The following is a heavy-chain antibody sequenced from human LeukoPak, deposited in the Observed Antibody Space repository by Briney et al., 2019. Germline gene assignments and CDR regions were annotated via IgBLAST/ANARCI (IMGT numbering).Heavy chain of an antibody. CDR3: AKDQAWLRFDY. J-gene: IGHJ4*02. D-gene: IGHD5-12*01. Sequence: QPGGSLRLSCAASGFTFSNYAMTWVRQAPGKGLEWVSVIIASGSSTYYADSVKGRFTISRDNSKNTLYLQMNSLRAEDTAIYYCAKDQAWLRFDYWGQGTLVTVSS. CDR1: GFTFSNYA. V-gene: IGHV3-23*01. CDR2: IIASGSST.